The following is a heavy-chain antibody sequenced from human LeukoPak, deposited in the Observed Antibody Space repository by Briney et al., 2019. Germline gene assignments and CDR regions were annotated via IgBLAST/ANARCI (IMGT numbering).Heavy chain of an antibody. V-gene: IGHV3-23*01. CDR2: ISGSGGST. Sequence: GGSLRLSCAASGFTFSSYGMSWVRQAPGKGLEWVSAISGSGGSTYYADSVKGRFTISRDNSKNTLYLQMNSLRAEDTAVYYCAKGLEKISPTVLRYFDWFPTPLDYWGQGTLVTVSS. CDR1: GFTFSSYG. CDR3: AKGLEKISPTVLRYFDWFPTPLDY. D-gene: IGHD3-9*01. J-gene: IGHJ4*02.